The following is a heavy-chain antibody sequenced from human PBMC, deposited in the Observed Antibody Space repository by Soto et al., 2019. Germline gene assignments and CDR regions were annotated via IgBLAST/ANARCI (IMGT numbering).Heavy chain of an antibody. CDR3: AIAISGYSGFYYGMDV. Sequence: GASVKVSCKASGFTFTRYPIHWVRQAPGQRLEWMGWINAGNGNTKYSQKFQGRVTIARDTSASTAYMELSSLRSEDTAVYYCAIAISGYSGFYYGMDVWGQGTTVTVSS. V-gene: IGHV1-3*01. J-gene: IGHJ6*02. CDR2: INAGNGNT. D-gene: IGHD5-18*01. CDR1: GFTFTRYP.